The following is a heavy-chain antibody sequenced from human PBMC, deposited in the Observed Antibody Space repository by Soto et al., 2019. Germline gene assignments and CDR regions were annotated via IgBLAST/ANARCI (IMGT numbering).Heavy chain of an antibody. CDR3: VRKNTGYSWFDP. CDR1: GYNFATYW. V-gene: IGHV5-51*01. J-gene: IGHJ5*02. Sequence: GESLKISCGGSGYNFATYWIGWVRQMPGKGLELMGIVYPGDSDTRYNPSFQGQVTISADKSINTAYLQWDSLKASDTAIYFCVRKNTGYSWFDPWGQGTLVTVS. D-gene: IGHD3-9*01. CDR2: VYPGDSDT.